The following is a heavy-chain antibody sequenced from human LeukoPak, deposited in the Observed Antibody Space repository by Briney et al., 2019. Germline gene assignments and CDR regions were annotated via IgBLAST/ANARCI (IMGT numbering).Heavy chain of an antibody. CDR2: INHSGST. CDR3: GRGSSQLWSAD. D-gene: IGHD5-18*01. CDR1: GGSFSGYY. J-gene: IGHJ4*02. Sequence: SETLSLTCAVYGGSFSGYYWSWIRQPPGKGLEWIGEINHSGSTNYNPSLKSRVTISVGTSKNQFSLKLSSVTAADTAVYYCGRGSSQLWSADWGRGTLVTVSS. V-gene: IGHV4-34*01.